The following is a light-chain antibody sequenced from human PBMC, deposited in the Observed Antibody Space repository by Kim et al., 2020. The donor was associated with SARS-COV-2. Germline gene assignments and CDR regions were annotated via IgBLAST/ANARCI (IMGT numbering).Light chain of an antibody. J-gene: IGLJ3*02. CDR1: GGSIASKY. CDR2: QDD. CDR3: QSYDNNNQDWV. Sequence: TVTMSGHGSGGSIASKYVQWHQQRPGSAPTTVISQDDQRPSGVPDRFSGSIDSSSNSASLTISGLKTEDEADYYCQSYDNNNQDWVFGGGTQLTVL. V-gene: IGLV6-57*02.